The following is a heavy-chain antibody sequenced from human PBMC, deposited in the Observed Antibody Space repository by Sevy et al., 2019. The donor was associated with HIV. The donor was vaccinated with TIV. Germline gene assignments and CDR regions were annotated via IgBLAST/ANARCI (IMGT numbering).Heavy chain of an antibody. D-gene: IGHD6-25*01. V-gene: IGHV3-7*01. CDR1: GFTFSSYW. Sequence: GGSLRLSCAASGFTFSSYWMNWVRQAPGKGLEWVANIKQDGSEKHYVDSVKGRFTISRDNAKNSMHLQMNSLRAEDTAVYYCARALAAAASYWGQGTLVTVSS. J-gene: IGHJ4*02. CDR3: ARALAAAASY. CDR2: IKQDGSEK.